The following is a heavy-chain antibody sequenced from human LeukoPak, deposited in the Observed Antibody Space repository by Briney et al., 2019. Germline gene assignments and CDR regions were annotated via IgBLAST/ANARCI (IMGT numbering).Heavy chain of an antibody. V-gene: IGHV3-7*01. CDR2: IKQDGSEK. CDR3: ARVLRAIFGVVRGFDY. J-gene: IGHJ4*02. CDR1: GFTFSSYW. Sequence: GSLRLSCAASGFTFSSYWMSWVRQAPGKGLEWVANIKQDGSEKYYVDSVKGRFTISRDNVKNSLYLQMNSLRAEDTAVYYCARVLRAIFGVVRGFDYWGQGTLVTVSS. D-gene: IGHD3-3*01.